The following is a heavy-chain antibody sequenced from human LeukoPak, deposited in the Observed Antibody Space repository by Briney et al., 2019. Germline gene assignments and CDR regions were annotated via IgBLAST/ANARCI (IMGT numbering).Heavy chain of an antibody. CDR1: GFTFSSYG. D-gene: IGHD5-12*01. Sequence: PGGSLRLSCAASGFTFSSYGMSWVRQAPGKGLEWVSYISRSSTTIYYADSVKGRFTISRDNVKNSLYLQMNSLRAEDTALYYCARVVATMDYYYYMDVWGKGTMVTVSS. J-gene: IGHJ6*03. CDR2: ISRSSTTI. V-gene: IGHV3-48*04. CDR3: ARVVATMDYYYYMDV.